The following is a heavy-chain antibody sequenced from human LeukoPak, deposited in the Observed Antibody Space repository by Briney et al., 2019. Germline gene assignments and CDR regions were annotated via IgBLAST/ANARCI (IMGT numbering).Heavy chain of an antibody. D-gene: IGHD3-10*01. V-gene: IGHV3-30*18. CDR1: GFSVGSDG. Sequence: RVSCSAYGFSVGSDGIHWLRQAPGKRQEWVAVISYDGSNKYYADSVKGRFTISRDNSKNTLYLQMNSLRAEDTAVYYCAKENYGPLNYWGQGTLVTVSS. CDR2: ISYDGSNK. J-gene: IGHJ4*02. CDR3: AKENYGPLNY.